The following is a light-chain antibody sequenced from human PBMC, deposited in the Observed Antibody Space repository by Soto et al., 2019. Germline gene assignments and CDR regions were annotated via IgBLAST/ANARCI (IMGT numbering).Light chain of an antibody. J-gene: IGLJ3*02. CDR2: EVT. CDR3: SSFAGGGNPVL. Sequence: QSALTQPPSASGSLGQSVTISCTGTSSDVGGYNYVSWHQQHPGKAPKLMIYEVTKRPSGVPDRFSGSKSGNTAARTVSGLQDEDEADDYCSSFAGGGNPVLFGGGTKLTVL. CDR1: SSDVGGYNY. V-gene: IGLV2-8*01.